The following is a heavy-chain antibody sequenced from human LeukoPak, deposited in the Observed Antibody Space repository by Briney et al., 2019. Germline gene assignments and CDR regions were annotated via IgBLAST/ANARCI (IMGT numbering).Heavy chain of an antibody. J-gene: IGHJ4*02. CDR1: GYSTSSGYY. Sequence: SETLSLTCAVSGYSTSSGYYWGWIRQPPGQGLEWIGSIYHSGSTYYNPSLKSRVTISVDTSKNQFSLKLSSVTAADTAVYYCASYRGVLDYWGQGTLVTVSS. CDR2: IYHSGST. D-gene: IGHD3-10*01. CDR3: ASYRGVLDY. V-gene: IGHV4-38-2*01.